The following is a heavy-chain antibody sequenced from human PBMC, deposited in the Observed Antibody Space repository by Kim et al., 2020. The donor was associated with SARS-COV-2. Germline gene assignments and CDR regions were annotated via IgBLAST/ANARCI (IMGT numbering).Heavy chain of an antibody. D-gene: IGHD2-2*01. CDR1: GFTFSSYS. Sequence: GGSLRLSCAASGFTFSSYSMNWVRQAPGKGLEWVSYISSSISTIYYADSVKGRFTISRDNAKNSLYLQMNSLRDEDTAVYYCARDHCSSTSCYFVMGHYYYYYGMDVWGQGTTVTVSS. V-gene: IGHV3-48*02. CDR3: ARDHCSSTSCYFVMGHYYYYYGMDV. CDR2: ISSSISTI. J-gene: IGHJ6*02.